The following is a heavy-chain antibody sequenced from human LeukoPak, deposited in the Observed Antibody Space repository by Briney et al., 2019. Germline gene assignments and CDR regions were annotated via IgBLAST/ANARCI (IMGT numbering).Heavy chain of an antibody. V-gene: IGHV3-53*01. D-gene: IGHD4/OR15-4a*01. J-gene: IGHJ4*02. CDR1: GFTVSSNS. Sequence: GGSLRLSCTVSGFTVSSNSMSWVRQAPGKGLEWVSFIYSDNTHYSDSVKGRFTISRDNSKNTLYLQVNSLRAEDTAVHYCARRAGAYSHPYDYWGQGTLVTVSS. CDR2: IYSDNT. CDR3: ARRAGAYSHPYDY.